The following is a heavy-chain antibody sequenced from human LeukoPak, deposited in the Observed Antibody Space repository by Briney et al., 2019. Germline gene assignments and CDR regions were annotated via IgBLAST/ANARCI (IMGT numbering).Heavy chain of an antibody. Sequence: GGSLRLSCTASGFTFGDYAMSWVRQAPGKGLEWVGFIRSKAYGGTTEYAASVKGRFTISRDDSKSIAYLQMNSLKTEDTAVYYCTRDGVDDYVWGSYPLDYWGQGTLVTVFS. CDR2: IRSKAYGGTT. J-gene: IGHJ4*02. CDR1: GFTFGDYA. D-gene: IGHD3-16*02. V-gene: IGHV3-49*04. CDR3: TRDGVDDYVWGSYPLDY.